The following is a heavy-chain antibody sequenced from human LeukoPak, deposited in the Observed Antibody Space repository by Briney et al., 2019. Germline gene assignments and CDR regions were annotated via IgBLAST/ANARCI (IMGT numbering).Heavy chain of an antibody. V-gene: IGHV4-39*01. Sequence: PSETLSLTCTVSGDSIFSSTYYWGWIRQPPGKGLEWIGSIFHSGSTYYNPSLKSRVTISVDTSKNQFSLRLWSVTAADTAVYYCARLYQGKRPPDYWGQGTLVTVSS. CDR2: IFHSGST. CDR1: GDSIFSSTYY. D-gene: IGHD6-25*01. CDR3: ARLYQGKRPPDY. J-gene: IGHJ4*02.